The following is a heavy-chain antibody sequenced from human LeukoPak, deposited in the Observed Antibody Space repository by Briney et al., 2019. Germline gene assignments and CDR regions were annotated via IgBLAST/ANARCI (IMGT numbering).Heavy chain of an antibody. D-gene: IGHD4-17*01. CDR1: GFTFDDYA. CDR2: ISWNSGSI. V-gene: IGHV3-9*01. Sequence: GGSLRLSCAASGFTFDDYAMHWVRQAPGKGLEWVSGISWNSGSIGYADSVEGRFTISRDNAKNPLYLQMNSLRAEDTAVYYCARDRGDPLGDYYYYYMDVWGKGTTVTVSS. J-gene: IGHJ6*03. CDR3: ARDRGDPLGDYYYYYMDV.